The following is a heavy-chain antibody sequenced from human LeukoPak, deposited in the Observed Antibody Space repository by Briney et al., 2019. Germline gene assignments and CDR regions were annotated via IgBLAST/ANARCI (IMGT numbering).Heavy chain of an antibody. CDR1: GYTFTSYD. CDR2: MNPNSGNT. V-gene: IGHV1-8*01. Sequence: ASVKVSCTASGYTFTSYDFNWVRQATAQGLEWMGWMNPNSGNTGYAQKFQGRVTMTRNTSISTAYMELSSLRSEDTAVYYCAKDIVVVPAARAYYYGMDVWGQGPTVTVSS. J-gene: IGHJ6*02. D-gene: IGHD2-2*01. CDR3: AKDIVVVPAARAYYYGMDV.